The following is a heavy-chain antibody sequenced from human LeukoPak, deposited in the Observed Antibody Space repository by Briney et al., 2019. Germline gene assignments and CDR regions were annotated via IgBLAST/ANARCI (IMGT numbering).Heavy chain of an antibody. CDR2: IQSKTDGGTR. Sequence: PGGSLRLSCAASGFTFSNAWMSWVRQAPGKGLEWVGRIQSKTDGGTRDYAAPVKGRFTISRDDSKNTLYLQMNSLKTEDTAVYYCTTGLHVWGSYRPLDYWGQGTLVTVSS. J-gene: IGHJ4*02. D-gene: IGHD3-16*02. CDR3: TTGLHVWGSYRPLDY. CDR1: GFTFSNAW. V-gene: IGHV3-15*01.